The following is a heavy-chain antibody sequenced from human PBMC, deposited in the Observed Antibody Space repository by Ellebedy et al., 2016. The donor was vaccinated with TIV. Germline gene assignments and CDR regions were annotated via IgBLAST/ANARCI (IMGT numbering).Heavy chain of an antibody. Sequence: GESLKISXTASGFTFGDYAMSWVRQAPGKGLEWVSFIRSKAYGGTTEYAASVKGRFTISRDDSKSIAYLQMNSLKAEDTAVYYCTRDLTTLAAAGTGIYYYTMDAWGQGTTVTVSS. D-gene: IGHD6-13*01. CDR2: IRSKAYGGTT. V-gene: IGHV3-49*04. CDR1: GFTFGDYA. J-gene: IGHJ6*02. CDR3: TRDLTTLAAAGTGIYYYTMDA.